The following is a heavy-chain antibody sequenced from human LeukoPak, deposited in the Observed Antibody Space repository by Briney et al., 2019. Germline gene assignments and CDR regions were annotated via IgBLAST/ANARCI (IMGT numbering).Heavy chain of an antibody. Sequence: GGSLRLSCAVSEITLSNYGMSWVRQAPGKGLEWVVEIRGGGGRTHYADSVKGRFTISRDRPKNTLYLQMNSLRAEDTAVYFCAKRGVVIRVVLVGFHKEAYYFDSWGQGALVTVSS. CDR2: IRGGGGRT. D-gene: IGHD3-10*01. V-gene: IGHV3-23*01. CDR1: EITLSNYG. J-gene: IGHJ4*02. CDR3: AKRGVVIRVVLVGFHKEAYYFDS.